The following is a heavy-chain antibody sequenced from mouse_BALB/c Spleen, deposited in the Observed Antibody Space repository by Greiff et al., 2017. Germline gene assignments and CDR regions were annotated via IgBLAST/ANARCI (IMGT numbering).Heavy chain of an antibody. CDR3: AREGPYDYDVGFAY. CDR2: ISSGGST. D-gene: IGHD2-4*01. V-gene: IGHV5-6-5*01. Sequence: EVKLVESGGGLVKPGGSLKLSCAASGFTFSSYAMSWVRQTPEKRLEWVASISSGGSTYYPDSVKGRFTISRDNARNILYLQMSSLRSEDTAMYYCAREGPYDYDVGFAYWGQGTLVTVSA. J-gene: IGHJ3*01. CDR1: GFTFSSYA.